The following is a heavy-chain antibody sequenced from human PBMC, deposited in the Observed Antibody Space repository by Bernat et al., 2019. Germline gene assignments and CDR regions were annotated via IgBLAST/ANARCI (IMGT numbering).Heavy chain of an antibody. CDR3: TTRATI. D-gene: IGHD5-12*01. V-gene: IGHV3-15*01. Sequence: EVQLVESGGGLVKPGGSLRLSCAGTGFTFSDAWMSWVRQAPGKGLEWVGRVKSKSDGETIDYAAPAKGRFTVSRDDSRNTVYLQMNGLIIEDTAIYYCTTRATIWGQGTLVTVSS. CDR2: VKSKSDGETI. J-gene: IGHJ4*02. CDR1: GFTFSDAW.